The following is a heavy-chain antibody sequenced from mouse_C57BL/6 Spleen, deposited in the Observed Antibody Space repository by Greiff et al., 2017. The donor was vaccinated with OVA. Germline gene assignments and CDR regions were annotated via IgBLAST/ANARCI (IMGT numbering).Heavy chain of an antibody. CDR1: CYAFSSSW. V-gene: IGHV1-82*01. J-gene: IGHJ2*01. CDR3: ARGLVFDY. D-gene: IGHD4-1*01. CDR2: IYPGDGDT. Sequence: QVQLKESGPELVKPGASVKISCKASCYAFSSSWMNWVKQRPGKGLEWIGRIYPGDGDTNYNGKFKGKATLTADKSSSTAYMQLSSLTSEDSAVYFCARGLVFDYWGQGTTLTVSS.